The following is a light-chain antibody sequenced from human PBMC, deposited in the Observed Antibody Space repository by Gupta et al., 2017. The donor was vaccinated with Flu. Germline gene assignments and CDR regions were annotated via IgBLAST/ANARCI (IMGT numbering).Light chain of an antibody. CDR3: CTYAGNNASGV. Sequence: TTICSAASSNVGTINHVVSCQQQPDRAPQLIIYEVSERRPWGVHGLSGAKYASTAALTISWRQAEEEADYYCCTYAGNNASGVFGGGTKLTVL. CDR2: EVS. J-gene: IGLJ3*02. V-gene: IGLV2-11*01. CDR1: SSNVGTINH.